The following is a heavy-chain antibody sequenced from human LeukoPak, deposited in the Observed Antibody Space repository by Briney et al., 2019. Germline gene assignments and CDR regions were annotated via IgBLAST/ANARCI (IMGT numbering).Heavy chain of an antibody. D-gene: IGHD3-22*01. CDR3: ARHGSYFDSGAYYFDY. Sequence: SETLSLTCTVSGGSISSYYWSWIRRSPGKGLEFIGYIFYTGSTNYNPSLKSRVTMSVDTSRNQFSLKLSSVTAADTAVYYCARHGSYFDSGAYYFDYWGQGTLVTVSS. V-gene: IGHV4-59*08. CDR2: IFYTGST. CDR1: GGSISSYY. J-gene: IGHJ4*02.